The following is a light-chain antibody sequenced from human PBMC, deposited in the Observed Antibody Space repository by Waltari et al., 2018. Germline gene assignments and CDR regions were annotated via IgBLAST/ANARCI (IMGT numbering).Light chain of an antibody. J-gene: IGKJ2*01. CDR1: QSISTR. V-gene: IGKV1-5*03. CDR2: KAS. Sequence: DIQMTQSPSTLSASVGDRVTIPCRASQSISTRLAWYQQKLGKAPKLLIYKASSLESGVPSRFSGSGSGTEFTLTISSLQPEDFATYYCQQYDSFSYTFGQGTKLEIK. CDR3: QQYDSFSYT.